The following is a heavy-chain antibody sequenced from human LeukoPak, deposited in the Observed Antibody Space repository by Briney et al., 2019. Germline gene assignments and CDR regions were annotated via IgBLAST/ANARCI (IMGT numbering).Heavy chain of an antibody. J-gene: IGHJ6*02. V-gene: IGHV3-9*01. CDR2: ISWNSGSI. CDR1: GFTFDDYA. Sequence: SLRLSCAASGFTFDDYAMHWVRQAPGKGLEWVSGISWNSGSIGYADSVKGRFTISRDNAKNSLYLQMNSLRAEDTALYYCAKGIAAADHYGMDVWGQGTTVTVSS. D-gene: IGHD6-13*01. CDR3: AKGIAAADHYGMDV.